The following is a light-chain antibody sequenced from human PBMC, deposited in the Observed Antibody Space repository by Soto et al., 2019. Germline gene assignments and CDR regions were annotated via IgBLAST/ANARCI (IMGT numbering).Light chain of an antibody. CDR1: QSVSSN. CDR2: GAS. J-gene: IGKJ1*01. CDR3: QQYNNWRT. V-gene: IGKV3-15*01. Sequence: EIVLTQSPVTLSLSPGERATLSCRASQSVSSNLAWYQQKPGQAPRLLTYGASTRATGIPARFSGSGSGTEFTLTISSLQSEDFAVYYCQQYNNWRTFGQGTKVDIK.